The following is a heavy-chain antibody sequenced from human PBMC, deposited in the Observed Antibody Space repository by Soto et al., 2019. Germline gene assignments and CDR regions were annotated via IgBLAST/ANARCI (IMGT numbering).Heavy chain of an antibody. V-gene: IGHV1-18*01. D-gene: IGHD3-10*01. CDR3: PRVYMVRVLIYGMDV. CDR2: ISAYNGNT. CDR1: GYTFTSYG. J-gene: IGHJ6*01. Sequence: ASVKVSCKASGYTFTSYGISWVRQAPGQGLEWMGWISAYNGNTNYAQKLQGRVTMTTDTSTSTAYMELRSLRSDDTAVYYCPRVYMVRVLIYGMDVYRELTTVTVCS.